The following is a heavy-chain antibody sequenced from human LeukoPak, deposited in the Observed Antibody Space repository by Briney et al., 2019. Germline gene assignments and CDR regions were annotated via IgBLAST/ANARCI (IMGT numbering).Heavy chain of an antibody. J-gene: IGHJ4*02. Sequence: GGSLRLSCAVSGFTFSDYYMSWIRQAPGKGLEWVSYISSSGSTIYYADSVKGRFTISRDNAKNSLYLQMNSLRAEDTAAYYCARDCSSASCYHYWGQGTLVTVSS. D-gene: IGHD2-2*01. CDR2: ISSSGSTI. V-gene: IGHV3-11*04. CDR1: GFTFSDYY. CDR3: ARDCSSASCYHY.